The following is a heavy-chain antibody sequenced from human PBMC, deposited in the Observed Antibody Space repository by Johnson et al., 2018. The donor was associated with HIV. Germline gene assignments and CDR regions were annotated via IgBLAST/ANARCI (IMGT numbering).Heavy chain of an antibody. CDR2: ISWNSGSI. D-gene: IGHD3-16*01. V-gene: IGHV3-9*01. Sequence: VQLVESGGGLVKPGGSLRLSCAASGFTFSSYGMHWVRQAPGKGLEWVSGISWNSGSIGYADSVKGRFTISRDNAKNSLYLQMNSLRAEDTALYYCAKANRAMTKGGFGAFDIWGQGTMVTVSS. J-gene: IGHJ3*02. CDR3: AKANRAMTKGGFGAFDI. CDR1: GFTFSSYG.